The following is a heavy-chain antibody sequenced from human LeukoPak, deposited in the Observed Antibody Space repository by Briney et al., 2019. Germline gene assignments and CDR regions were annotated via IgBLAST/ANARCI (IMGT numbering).Heavy chain of an antibody. CDR2: INARDTVT. D-gene: IGHD3-10*01. J-gene: IGHJ4*02. CDR3: AKPYDPGSGSYDY. V-gene: IGHV3-23*01. CDR1: GFTFSSYD. Sequence: GGSLRLSCAASGFTFSSYDMSWVRRAPGKGLEWVSVINARDTVTFYADFVKGRFTISRDNSKNTLYLQMNALRAEDTAVYYCAKPYDPGSGSYDYWGQGTLVTVSS.